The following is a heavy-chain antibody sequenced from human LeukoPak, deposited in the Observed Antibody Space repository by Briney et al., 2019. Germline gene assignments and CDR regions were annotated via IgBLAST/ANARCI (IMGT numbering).Heavy chain of an antibody. CDR1: GFTFSSYA. J-gene: IGHJ6*02. CDR3: AETAWFGELPTVYYYYGMDV. D-gene: IGHD3-10*01. V-gene: IGHV3-23*01. Sequence: GGSLRLSCAASGFTFSSYAMSWVRQAPGKGLEWVSAISGGGGSTYYADSVKGRFTISRGNSKNTLYLQMNSLRADDTAVYYCAETAWFGELPTVYYYYGMDVWGQGTTVTVSS. CDR2: ISGGGGST.